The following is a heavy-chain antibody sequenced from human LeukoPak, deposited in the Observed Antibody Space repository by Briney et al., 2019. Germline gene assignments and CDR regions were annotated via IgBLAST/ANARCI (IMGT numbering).Heavy chain of an antibody. V-gene: IGHV4-30-4*01. CDR1: GGSICRGDYY. J-gene: IGHJ6*03. CDR3: ARAPGYCSGGSCYYYYSYYYMDV. D-gene: IGHD2-15*01. CDR2: IYYSGST. Sequence: PSQTLPLTCTVSGGSICRGDYYWRRIRQPPGKGLEWIGYIYYSGSTYYNPALKSRVTISVDTSKNQFSLKLSSVTAADTAVYYCARAPGYCSGGSCYYYYSYYYMDVWGKGTTVTVSS.